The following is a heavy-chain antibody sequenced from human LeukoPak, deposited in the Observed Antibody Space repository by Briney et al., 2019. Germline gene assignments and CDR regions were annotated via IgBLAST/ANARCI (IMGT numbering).Heavy chain of an antibody. CDR2: FDPEDGET. D-gene: IGHD6-19*01. V-gene: IGHV1-24*01. J-gene: IGHJ4*02. Sequence: ASVKVSCKVSGYTLTELSMHWVRQAPGKGLEWMGGFDPEDGETIYAQKFQGRVTMTEDTSTDTAYMELSSLRSEDTAVYYCATAFRSNGWRYYFDYWGQGTLVTVSS. CDR3: ATAFRSNGWRYYFDY. CDR1: GYTLTELS.